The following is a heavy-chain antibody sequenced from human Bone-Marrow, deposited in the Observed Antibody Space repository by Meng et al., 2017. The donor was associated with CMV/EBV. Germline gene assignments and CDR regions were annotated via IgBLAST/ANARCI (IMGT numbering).Heavy chain of an antibody. CDR3: ARGRGDIVPALNY. CDR1: GGSISSYY. J-gene: IGHJ4*02. Sequence: SETLSLTCTVSGGSISSYYWSWTRQPPGKGLEWIGYIYYSGSTNYNPTLKSRVTISVDTSKNQFSLKLSSVTAADTAVYYCARGRGDIVPALNYWGQGTLVTVYS. CDR2: IYYSGST. D-gene: IGHD5-12*01. V-gene: IGHV4-59*01.